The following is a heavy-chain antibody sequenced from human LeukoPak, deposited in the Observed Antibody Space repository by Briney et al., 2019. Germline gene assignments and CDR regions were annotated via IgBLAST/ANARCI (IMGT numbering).Heavy chain of an antibody. J-gene: IGHJ4*02. CDR2: IYYSGST. Sequence: PSETLSLTCIVSGGSISSSSYYWGWIRQPPGKGLEWIGSIYYSGSTYYNPSLKSRVTISVDTSKNQFSLKLSSVTAADTAVYYCLGSWYADYWGQGTLVTVSS. D-gene: IGHD6-13*01. V-gene: IGHV4-39*01. CDR1: GGSISSSSYY. CDR3: LGSWYADY.